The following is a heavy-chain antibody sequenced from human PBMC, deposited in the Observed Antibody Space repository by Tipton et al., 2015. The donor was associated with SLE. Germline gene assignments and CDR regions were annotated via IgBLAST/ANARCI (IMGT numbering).Heavy chain of an antibody. V-gene: IGHV3-48*01. Sequence: GSLRLSCTASGFTFSTCSMNWVRQAPGKGLEWLSFISGGSNPIFYSDSAKGRFTIFRDNSKNTLYLQMNSLRPEDTAVYYCAREGDYDDFSLDYWGQGTLVTVSS. D-gene: IGHD4-17*01. CDR1: GFTFSTCS. J-gene: IGHJ4*02. CDR2: ISGGSNPI. CDR3: AREGDYDDFSLDY.